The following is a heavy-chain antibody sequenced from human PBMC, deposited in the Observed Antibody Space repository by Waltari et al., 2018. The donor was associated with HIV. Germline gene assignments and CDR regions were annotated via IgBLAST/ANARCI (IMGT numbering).Heavy chain of an antibody. Sequence: EVRLVESGGGLVKPGGSLRLPCVVSGFSFSSFSMKWVRQAPGKVFEWVSTISGLRDYIYYVDSVKCRFTVSRDNAKNSLYLQMNSLRAEDSAIYYCARDLSYYYGMDVWGPGTTVIVSS. CDR2: ISGLRDYI. V-gene: IGHV3-21*01. CDR1: GFSFSSFS. J-gene: IGHJ6*02. CDR3: ARDLSYYYGMDV.